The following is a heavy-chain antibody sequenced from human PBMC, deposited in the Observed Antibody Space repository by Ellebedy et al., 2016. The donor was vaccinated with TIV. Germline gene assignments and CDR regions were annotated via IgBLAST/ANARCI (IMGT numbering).Heavy chain of an antibody. V-gene: IGHV3-23*01. CDR2: ISVSGVTT. D-gene: IGHD2-21*02. Sequence: GESLKISCAASGFTVSSNYMNWVRQAPGKGLEWVSVISVSGVTTYYADSVKGRFTISRDNSKNILYLQMNTLRAEDTATYYCTKILGVTTKYGAFDKWGQGTMVSVSS. CDR3: TKILGVTTKYGAFDK. J-gene: IGHJ3*02. CDR1: GFTVSSNY.